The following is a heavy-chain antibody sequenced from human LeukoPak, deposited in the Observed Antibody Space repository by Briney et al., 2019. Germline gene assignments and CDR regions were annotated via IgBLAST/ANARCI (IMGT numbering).Heavy chain of an antibody. Sequence: SETLSLTCTVSGYSISSGYYWGWIRQPPGKGLEWIGSIYHSGSTYYNPSLKSRVTISVDTSKNQFSLKLSSVTAADTAVYYCASHTDQTEISSPFDYWGQGTLVTVSS. CDR3: ASHTDQTEISSPFDY. D-gene: IGHD3-3*02. CDR1: GYSISSGYY. CDR2: IYHSGST. J-gene: IGHJ4*02. V-gene: IGHV4-38-2*02.